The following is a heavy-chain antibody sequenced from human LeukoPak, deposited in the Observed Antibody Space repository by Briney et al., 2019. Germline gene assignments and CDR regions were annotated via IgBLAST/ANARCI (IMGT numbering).Heavy chain of an antibody. CDR1: GFTFSDYY. D-gene: IGHD4-17*01. V-gene: IGHV3-11*04. Sequence: GGSLRLSCAASGFTFSDYYMSWIRQAPGKGLEWVSYISSSGSTIYYADSVKGRFTISRDNAKNSLYLQMNSLRAEDRAGYYCARDRAATVIDYWGQGTLVTVSS. J-gene: IGHJ4*02. CDR2: ISSSGSTI. CDR3: ARDRAATVIDY.